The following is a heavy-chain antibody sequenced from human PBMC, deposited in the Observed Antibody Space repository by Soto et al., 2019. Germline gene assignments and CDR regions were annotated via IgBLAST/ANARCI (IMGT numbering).Heavy chain of an antibody. V-gene: IGHV4-61*01. D-gene: IGHD3-9*01. J-gene: IGHJ6*02. CDR3: ARDQATNYDILTGSRVAQYYYYYYGMDV. Sequence: PSETLSLTCTVSGGSVSSGSYYWSWIRQPPGKGLEWIGYIYYSGSTNYNPSLKSRVTISVDTSKNQFSLKLSSVTAADTAVYYCARDQATNYDILTGSRVAQYYYYYYGMDVWGQGTTVPVSS. CDR2: IYYSGST. CDR1: GGSVSSGSYY.